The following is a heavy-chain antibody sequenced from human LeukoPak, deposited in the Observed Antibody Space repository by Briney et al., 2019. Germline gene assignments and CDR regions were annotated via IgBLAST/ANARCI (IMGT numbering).Heavy chain of an antibody. V-gene: IGHV4-34*01. Sequence: SETLSLTCAVYGGSFSGYYWSWIRQPPGKGLEWIGEINHSGSTNYNPSLKSRVTISVDTSKNQFSLKLSSVTAADTAVYHCATRRSGGSCYSNSGQGTLVTVSS. CDR3: ATRRSGGSCYSN. CDR1: GGSFSGYY. J-gene: IGHJ4*02. CDR2: INHSGST. D-gene: IGHD2-15*01.